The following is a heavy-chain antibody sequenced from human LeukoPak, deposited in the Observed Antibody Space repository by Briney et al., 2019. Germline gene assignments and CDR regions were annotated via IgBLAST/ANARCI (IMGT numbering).Heavy chain of an antibody. CDR3: ARTICSGGSCYSFDY. CDR2: IYYSGST. CDR1: GGSISGYY. Sequence: SETLSLTCTVSGGSISGYYCSWIRQSPGKGLEWIGYIYYSGSTNYNPSLKSRVTISVDTSKNQFSLNLSSVTGADTAVYYCARTICSGGSCYSFDYWGQGTLVTVSS. J-gene: IGHJ4*02. D-gene: IGHD2-15*01. V-gene: IGHV4-59*01.